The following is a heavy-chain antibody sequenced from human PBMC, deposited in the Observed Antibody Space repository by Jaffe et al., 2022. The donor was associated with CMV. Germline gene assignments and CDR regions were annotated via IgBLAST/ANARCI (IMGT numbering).Heavy chain of an antibody. CDR2: ISAYNGNT. D-gene: IGHD2-2*02. V-gene: IGHV1-18*04. J-gene: IGHJ6*03. CDR3: ASGYCSSTSCYNDFRGYYYMDV. CDR1: GYTFTSYG. Sequence: QVQLVQSGAEVKKPGASVKVSCKASGYTFTSYGISWVRQAPGQGLEWMGWISAYNGNTNYAQKLQGRVTMTTDTSTSTAYMELRSLRSDDTAVYYCASGYCSSTSCYNDFRGYYYMDVWGKGTTVTVSS.